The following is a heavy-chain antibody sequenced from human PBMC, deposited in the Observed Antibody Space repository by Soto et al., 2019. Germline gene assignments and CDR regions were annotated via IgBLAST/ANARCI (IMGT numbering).Heavy chain of an antibody. Sequence: ASVKVSCKASGYTFTGYYMHWVRQAPGQGLEWMGWINPNSSGTNYAQKFQGWVTLTRDTSISTAYMELSRLRSDDTAVYYCARGHDILTGYFKRPFYYYYGMDVWGQGTTVTVSS. D-gene: IGHD3-9*01. CDR2: INPNSSGT. V-gene: IGHV1-2*04. CDR1: GYTFTGYY. CDR3: ARGHDILTGYFKRPFYYYYGMDV. J-gene: IGHJ6*02.